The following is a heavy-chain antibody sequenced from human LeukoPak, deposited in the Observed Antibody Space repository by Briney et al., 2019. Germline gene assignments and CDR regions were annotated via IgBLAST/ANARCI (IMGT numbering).Heavy chain of an antibody. V-gene: IGHV3-21*01. Sequence: SGGSLRLSCAASGFTFSNYAMSWVRQAPGKGLEWVSSISASGSYIYYADSLKGRFTISRDNTKNSLFLQMNSLRAEDTAVYYCARDSPGTTASDYWGQGTLVTVSS. J-gene: IGHJ4*02. CDR3: ARDSPGTTASDY. D-gene: IGHD1-1*01. CDR2: ISASGSYI. CDR1: GFTFSNYA.